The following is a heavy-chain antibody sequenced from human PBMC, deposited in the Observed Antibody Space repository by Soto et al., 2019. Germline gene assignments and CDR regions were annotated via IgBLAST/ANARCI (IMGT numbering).Heavy chain of an antibody. D-gene: IGHD2-8*01. CDR2: IYPGDSDT. Sequence: GESLKISCKGSGYSFTSYWIGWVRQMPGKGLEWMGIIYPGDSDTSYSPSSQGQVTISADKSISTAYLQWSSLKASDTAMYYCARNGYCTNGVCSGDFDYWGQGTLVTVSS. CDR3: ARNGYCTNGVCSGDFDY. CDR1: GYSFTSYW. J-gene: IGHJ4*02. V-gene: IGHV5-51*01.